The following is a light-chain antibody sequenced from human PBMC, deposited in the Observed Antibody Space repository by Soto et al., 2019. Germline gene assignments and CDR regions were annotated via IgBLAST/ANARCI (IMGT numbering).Light chain of an antibody. J-gene: IGKJ5*01. V-gene: IGKV3-20*01. CDR2: GAS. CDR1: QNVDSNY. CDR3: QQYGSSPIT. Sequence: EIGLTQSPGTLSLSTGERATLSCRASQNVDSNYLAWYQQKPGQAPRIIIFGASGRATGIPDRFSGSGSGTDFTLTIRRMEPEDVGMYYCQQYGSSPITFGQGTRLEIK.